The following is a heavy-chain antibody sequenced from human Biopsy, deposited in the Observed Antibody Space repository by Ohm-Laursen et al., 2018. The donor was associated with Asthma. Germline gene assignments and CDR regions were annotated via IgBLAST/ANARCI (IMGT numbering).Heavy chain of an antibody. Sequence: GASVTASCKPSGYSLTDLSMHWARQAPGQGLEWLGGHDHEEGGTVNARRFQGRVTMTEDTSTDTAYMELSSLSSDDTAVYYCASDFPKDYVRYNFQFWGQGTLVTVSS. CDR3: ASDFPKDYVRYNFQF. CDR1: GYSLTDLS. J-gene: IGHJ4*02. CDR2: HDHEEGGT. V-gene: IGHV1-24*01. D-gene: IGHD4-17*01.